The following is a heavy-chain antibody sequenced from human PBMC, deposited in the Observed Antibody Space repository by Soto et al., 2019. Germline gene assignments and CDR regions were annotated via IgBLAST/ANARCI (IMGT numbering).Heavy chain of an antibody. Sequence: QLQLQESGPGLVKPSETLSLTCTVSGGSISSSSYDWGWIRQPPGKGLEWIGSIYYSGSTYYNPSLKSRVTISVDTSKNQFSLKLSSVTAADTAVYYCARQPMQWLVRFGFDPWGQGTLVTVSS. V-gene: IGHV4-39*01. CDR1: GGSISSSSYD. CDR2: IYYSGST. J-gene: IGHJ5*02. D-gene: IGHD6-19*01. CDR3: ARQPMQWLVRFGFDP.